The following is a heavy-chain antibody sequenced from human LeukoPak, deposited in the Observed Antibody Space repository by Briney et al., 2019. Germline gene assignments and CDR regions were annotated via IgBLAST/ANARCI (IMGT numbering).Heavy chain of an antibody. V-gene: IGHV3-23*01. CDR3: AKCYWMPNYDRLPGHFDL. D-gene: IGHD3-9*01. CDR2: ISGSGGST. CDR1: GFTFSSYA. J-gene: IGHJ2*01. Sequence: PGGSLRLSCAASGFTFSSYAMSWVRQAPGKGLEWVSAISGSGGSTYYADSVKGRFTISRDNSKNTLYLQMNSLRAEDTAVYYCAKCYWMPNYDRLPGHFDLWGRGTLVTVSS.